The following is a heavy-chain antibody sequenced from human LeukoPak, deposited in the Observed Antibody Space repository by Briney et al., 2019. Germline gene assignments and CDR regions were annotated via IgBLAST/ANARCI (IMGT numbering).Heavy chain of an antibody. D-gene: IGHD2-2*01. V-gene: IGHV3-53*04. CDR1: GLNVSTNY. Sequence: GGSLRLSCAASGLNVSTNYMSWDRQVPGRGLEWVSVIDRGSGTNYADSVEGRFTISRHKSKNTVYLQMNSLRAEDTAVYYCARLKYQLIFDYWGQGALVTVSS. J-gene: IGHJ4*02. CDR2: IDRGSGT. CDR3: ARLKYQLIFDY.